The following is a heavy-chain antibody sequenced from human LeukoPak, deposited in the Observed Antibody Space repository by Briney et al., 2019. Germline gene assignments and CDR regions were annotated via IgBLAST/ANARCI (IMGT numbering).Heavy chain of an antibody. Sequence: GGSLRLSCAASGFTFSSYEMNWVRQAPGKGLEWVSYISSSGSTIYYADSVKGRFTISRDNAKNSLYLQMNSLRAEDTAVYYCAGEGPGSDYDILTGYYRWLDYWGQGTLVTVSS. J-gene: IGHJ4*02. D-gene: IGHD3-9*01. CDR2: ISSSGSTI. CDR1: GFTFSSYE. CDR3: AGEGPGSDYDILTGYYRWLDY. V-gene: IGHV3-48*03.